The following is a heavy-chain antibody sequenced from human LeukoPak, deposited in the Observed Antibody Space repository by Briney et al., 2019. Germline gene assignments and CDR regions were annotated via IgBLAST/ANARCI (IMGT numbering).Heavy chain of an antibody. V-gene: IGHV1-2*02. Sequence: EASVKVSCKASGYTFTDYYMHWVRQAPGQGLEWIGWIDPNSGDTNYAQKFQGRVTMTRDTSISTAYMELSRLRSDDTAVYYCARSYHYYDSSGYCHWGQGTLVIVSS. J-gene: IGHJ4*02. CDR2: IDPNSGDT. CDR1: GYTFTDYY. D-gene: IGHD3-22*01. CDR3: ARSYHYYDSSGYCH.